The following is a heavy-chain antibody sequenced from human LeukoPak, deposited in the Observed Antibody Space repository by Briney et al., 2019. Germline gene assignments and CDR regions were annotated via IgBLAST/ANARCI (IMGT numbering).Heavy chain of an antibody. Sequence: GGSVRLSCGASGFTFSTYGMTWVRQAPGKGLEWVSAISATGGSPYYADSVKGRFTISRDNSKNTLYLQLNSLRAEDTALYYCAEGKVSALLSWFDSWGQGTLVTVSS. J-gene: IGHJ5*01. CDR1: GFTFSTYG. CDR3: AEGKVSALLSWFDS. V-gene: IGHV3-23*01. CDR2: ISATGGSP. D-gene: IGHD5/OR15-5a*01.